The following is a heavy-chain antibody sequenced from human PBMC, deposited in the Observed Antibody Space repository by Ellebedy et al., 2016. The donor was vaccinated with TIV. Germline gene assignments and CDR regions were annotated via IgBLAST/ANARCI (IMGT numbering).Heavy chain of an antibody. CDR1: GFTFDDYA. D-gene: IGHD1-26*01. J-gene: IGHJ4*02. Sequence: GESLKISXAASGFTFDDYAMHWVRQAPGKGLEWVSLISWDGGSTYYADSVKGRFTISRDNSKNSLYLQMNSLRAEDTALYYCAKDSGAGKVGATTFDYWGQGTLVTVSS. V-gene: IGHV3-43D*03. CDR2: ISWDGGST. CDR3: AKDSGAGKVGATTFDY.